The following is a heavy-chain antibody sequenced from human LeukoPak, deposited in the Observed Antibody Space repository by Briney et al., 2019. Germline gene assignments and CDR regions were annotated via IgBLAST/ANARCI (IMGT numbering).Heavy chain of an antibody. J-gene: IGHJ4*02. Sequence: GGSLRLSCAASGFTFSSYWMSWVRQAPGKGLEWGSSICATGNYIYYADSVKGRFTISRDNAKNSLYLQMNSLRAEDTAVYYCARDRSGYTFDDWGQGTLVTVSS. CDR2: ICATGNYI. CDR1: GFTFSSYW. D-gene: IGHD5-18*01. CDR3: ARDRSGYTFDD. V-gene: IGHV3-21*01.